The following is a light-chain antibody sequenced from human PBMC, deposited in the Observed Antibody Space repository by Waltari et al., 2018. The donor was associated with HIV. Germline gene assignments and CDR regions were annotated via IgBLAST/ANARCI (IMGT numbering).Light chain of an antibody. CDR3: QSYDSSLRGSV. Sequence: QSVLTQPPSVSGAPGQRVTFSCTGSSSNIGAGYAVHWYQQLPGTAPKLLIDGTSTRPSGGPDRFSGSKSGTSASLAITGLQAEDEADYYCQSYDSSLRGSVFGGGTKLTVL. V-gene: IGLV1-40*01. CDR2: GTS. CDR1: SSNIGAGYA. J-gene: IGLJ2*01.